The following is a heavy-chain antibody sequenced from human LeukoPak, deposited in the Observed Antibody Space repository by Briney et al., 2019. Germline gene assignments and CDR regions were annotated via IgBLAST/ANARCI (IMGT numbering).Heavy chain of an antibody. CDR1: GFTFSSYE. J-gene: IGHJ4*02. CDR3: ARDDSSGWDYFDY. V-gene: IGHV3-48*03. D-gene: IGHD3-22*01. CDR2: ISSSGTTI. Sequence: GGSLRLSCAASGFTFSSYEMNWVRQAPGKGLEWVSYISSSGTTIYYADSVRGRFTISRDNAKNSLYLQLNSLRAEDTAVYYWARDDSSGWDYFDYWGQGTLVTVSS.